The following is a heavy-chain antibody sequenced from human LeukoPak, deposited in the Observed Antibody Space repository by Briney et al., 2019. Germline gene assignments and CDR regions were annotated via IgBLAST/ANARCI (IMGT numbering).Heavy chain of an antibody. D-gene: IGHD1-26*01. V-gene: IGHV4-59*01. CDR3: ARAQWAHNFDY. CDR1: GGSISSYY. J-gene: IGHJ4*02. CDR2: IYYSGST. Sequence: PSETLSLTCTVSGGSISSYYWSWIRQPPGKGLEWIGYIYYSGSTNYNPSLKSRVTISVDTSKNQFSLKLSSVTAADTAVYYCARAQWAHNFDYWGQGTLVTVSS.